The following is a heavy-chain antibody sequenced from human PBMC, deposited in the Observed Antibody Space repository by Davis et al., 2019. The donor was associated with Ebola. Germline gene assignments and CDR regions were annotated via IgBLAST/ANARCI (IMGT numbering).Heavy chain of an antibody. D-gene: IGHD2-2*01. Sequence: GESLKISCAASGFTFSSYSMNWVRQAPGKGLEWVSSISSSSSYIYYADSVKGRFTISRENAKNSLYLQMNSLRTEDKAVYYCARARPAARRLLDYWGQGTLVTVSS. J-gene: IGHJ4*02. CDR1: GFTFSSYS. V-gene: IGHV3-21*01. CDR3: ARARPAARRLLDY. CDR2: ISSSSSYI.